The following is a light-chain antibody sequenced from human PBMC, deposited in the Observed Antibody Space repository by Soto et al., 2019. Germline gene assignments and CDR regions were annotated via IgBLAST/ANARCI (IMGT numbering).Light chain of an antibody. J-gene: IGKJ1*01. CDR3: QKYITAPWT. Sequence: DLQMTQSPSSLSASVGDRVTITCRASQGISNYLAWYQQKPGKVPKLLIYAASTLQSGVPSRFSGSGSGTDFTLTISSLLPEDVATYYCQKYITAPWTFGQGTKVEIK. CDR2: AAS. V-gene: IGKV1-27*01. CDR1: QGISNY.